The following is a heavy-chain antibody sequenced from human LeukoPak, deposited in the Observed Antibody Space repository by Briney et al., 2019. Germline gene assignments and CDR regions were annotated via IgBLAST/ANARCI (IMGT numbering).Heavy chain of an antibody. CDR2: ISYDGSNK. CDR3: AVGIVGATYDYYYMDV. V-gene: IGHV3-30*04. D-gene: IGHD1-26*01. CDR1: GFTFSSYA. Sequence: GGSLRLSCAASGFTFSSYAMHWVRQAPGKGLEWVAVISYDGSNKYYADSVKGRFTISRDNSKNTLYLQMNSLRAEDTAVYYCAVGIVGATYDYYYMDVWGKGTTVTISS. J-gene: IGHJ6*03.